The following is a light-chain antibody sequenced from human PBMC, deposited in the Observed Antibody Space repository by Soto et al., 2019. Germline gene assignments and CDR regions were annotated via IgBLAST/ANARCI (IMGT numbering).Light chain of an antibody. V-gene: IGKV1-27*01. CDR1: QGISTY. CDR2: AAS. CDR3: QKYNSAPRT. J-gene: IGKJ3*01. Sequence: DIQMTQSPSSLSASVGDRVTITCRASQGISTYLAWYQQKPGKVPKLPIYAASTLQSGVPSRFSGSGSGTDFTLTISSLQPEDVATYYCQKYNSAPRTFGPGTKVDIK.